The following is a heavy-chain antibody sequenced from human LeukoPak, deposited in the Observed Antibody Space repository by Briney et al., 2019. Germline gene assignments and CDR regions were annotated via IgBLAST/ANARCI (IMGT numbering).Heavy chain of an antibody. CDR3: AGERNCGGDCYQGSWFDP. Sequence: GGSLRLSCAASGFTFNSHEMHWVRQAPGKGLDWVSYITSSGGITYYADSVKGRFTVSRDSAKNSLYLQMNSLRAEDTAVYYCAGERNCGGDCYQGSWFDPWGQGTLVTVSS. CDR2: ITSSGGIT. J-gene: IGHJ5*02. V-gene: IGHV3-48*03. D-gene: IGHD2-21*02. CDR1: GFTFNSHE.